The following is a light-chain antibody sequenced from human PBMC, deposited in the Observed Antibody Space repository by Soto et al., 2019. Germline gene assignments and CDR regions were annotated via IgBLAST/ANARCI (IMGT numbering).Light chain of an antibody. Sequence: DIQMTQSPSSVSASVGDRVTITCRASQGISSWLVWYQQKPGKDPKLLIFAASRLQSGVPARCSGSGSGTDFTLTSSRLQPEDFATYYCQQCNSFPLTFGGGTKVEIK. CDR2: AAS. CDR1: QGISSW. CDR3: QQCNSFPLT. V-gene: IGKV1-12*01. J-gene: IGKJ4*01.